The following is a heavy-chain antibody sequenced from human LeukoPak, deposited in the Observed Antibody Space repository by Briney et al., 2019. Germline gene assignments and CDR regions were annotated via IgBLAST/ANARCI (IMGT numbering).Heavy chain of an antibody. V-gene: IGHV3-7*01. CDR3: ARDWVD. Sequence: GGSLRLSCAASGFTVSSNYMSWVRQAPGKGLEWVANIKQDGNEKYYADSVKGRFTISRDNAKNSLYLQMNSLRADDTAIYYCARDWVDWGQGTLVTVSS. J-gene: IGHJ4*02. D-gene: IGHD2-15*01. CDR1: GFTVSSNY. CDR2: IKQDGNEK.